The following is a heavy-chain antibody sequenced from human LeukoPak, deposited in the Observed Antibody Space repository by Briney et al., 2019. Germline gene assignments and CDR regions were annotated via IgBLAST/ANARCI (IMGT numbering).Heavy chain of an antibody. CDR3: ARSGYSGSFDYFDY. D-gene: IGHD1-26*01. CDR2: IYYSGSI. Sequence: SETLSLTCTFSGGSISSYYWSWIRQPPGKGLEWIAYIYYSGSINYNPSLKSRVTISVDTSKNQFSLKLSSVTAADTAVYYCARSGYSGSFDYFDYWGQGTLVTVSS. J-gene: IGHJ4*02. CDR1: GGSISSYY. V-gene: IGHV4-59*12.